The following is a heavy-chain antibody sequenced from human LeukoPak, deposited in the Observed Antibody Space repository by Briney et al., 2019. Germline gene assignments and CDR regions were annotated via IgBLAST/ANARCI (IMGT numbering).Heavy chain of an antibody. Sequence: ASVKVSCKASGYTFTGYYMHWVRQAPGQGLEWMGWINPNSGGTNYAQKFQGRVTMTRDTPISTAYMELSRLRSDDTAVYYCARGSLGATALGDAFDIWGQGTMVTVSS. J-gene: IGHJ3*02. V-gene: IGHV1-2*02. CDR2: INPNSGGT. CDR3: ARGSLGATALGDAFDI. CDR1: GYTFTGYY. D-gene: IGHD1-26*01.